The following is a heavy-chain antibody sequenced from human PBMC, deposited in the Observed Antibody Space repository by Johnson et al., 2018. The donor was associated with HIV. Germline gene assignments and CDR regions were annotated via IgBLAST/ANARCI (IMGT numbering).Heavy chain of an antibody. CDR2: IYSGGST. CDR3: ARIVRMTTVVIGDAFDI. D-gene: IGHD4-23*01. Sequence: QVQLVESGGGVVQPGGSLRLSYEASSFTFSSYGIHWVRQAPGKGLEWVSVIYSGGSTYYADSVKGRFTISRDNSKNTLYLQMNSLRAEDTAVYYCARIVRMTTVVIGDAFDIWGQGTMVTVSS. CDR1: SFTFSSYG. V-gene: IGHV3-NL1*01. J-gene: IGHJ3*02.